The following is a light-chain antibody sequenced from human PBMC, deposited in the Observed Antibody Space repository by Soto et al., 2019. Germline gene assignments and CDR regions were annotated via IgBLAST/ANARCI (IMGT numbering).Light chain of an antibody. CDR1: QTIFTY. Sequence: DVQMTQSPSSLSASIGDRVTITCRASQTIFTYLNWYQHIPGKAPKRLIYSASKLQTGVPSGFTARRSGTRITLTISSLQPEDFATYYCQTSYRTLWPFGPGTRVDIK. CDR3: QTSYRTLWP. CDR2: SAS. V-gene: IGKV1-39*01. J-gene: IGKJ1*01.